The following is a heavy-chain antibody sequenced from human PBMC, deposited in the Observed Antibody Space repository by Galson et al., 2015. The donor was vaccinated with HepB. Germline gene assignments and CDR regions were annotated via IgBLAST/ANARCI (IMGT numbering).Heavy chain of an antibody. Sequence: LRLSCAASGFTFSSYGMHWVRQAPGKGLEWVAVISYDGSNKYYADSVKGRFTISRDNSKNTLYLQMNSLRAEDTAVYYCAKDIVGGMGPSSYFDYWGQGTLVTVSS. D-gene: IGHD2-15*01. CDR3: AKDIVGGMGPSSYFDY. V-gene: IGHV3-30*18. CDR1: GFTFSSYG. CDR2: ISYDGSNK. J-gene: IGHJ4*02.